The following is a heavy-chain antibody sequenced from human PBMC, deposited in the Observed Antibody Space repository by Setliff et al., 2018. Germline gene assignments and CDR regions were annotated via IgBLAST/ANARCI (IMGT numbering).Heavy chain of an antibody. CDR2: TRFDGSSQ. V-gene: IGHV3-30*02. CDR1: GFAFSGYG. D-gene: IGHD2-2*01. CDR3: AKANASLPTTASGY. Sequence: GGSLRLSCAASGFAFSGYGMHWVRQAPGKGLEWVTFTRFDGSSQYYADSVKGRFTVSRDNPSNTLYLQMNSLRPQDTAVYYCAKANASLPTTASGYWGQGTLVTVSS. J-gene: IGHJ4*02.